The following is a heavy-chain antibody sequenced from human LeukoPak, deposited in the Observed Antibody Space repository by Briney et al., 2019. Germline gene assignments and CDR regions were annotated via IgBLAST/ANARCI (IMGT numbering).Heavy chain of an antibody. CDR1: GFTFSSYG. CDR3: ARGIQCSSTSCYAGSTFDY. CDR2: ISYDGSNK. D-gene: IGHD2-2*01. V-gene: IGHV3-30*03. J-gene: IGHJ4*02. Sequence: GGSLRLPCAASGFTFSSYGMHWVRQAPGKGLEWVAVISYDGSNKYYADSVKGRFTISRDNSKNTLYLQMNSLRAEDTAVYYCARGIQCSSTSCYAGSTFDYWGQGTLVTVSS.